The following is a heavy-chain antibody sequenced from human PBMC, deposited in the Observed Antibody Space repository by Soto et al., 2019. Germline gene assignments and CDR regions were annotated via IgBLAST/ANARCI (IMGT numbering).Heavy chain of an antibody. J-gene: IGHJ4*02. CDR3: ARDQSVAGPYDSSGYYYPFDY. V-gene: IGHV3-74*01. CDR2: IDIDGSDT. CDR1: GFTFSSYW. Sequence: GGSLRLSCAASGFTFSSYWMHWVRQAPGKGLVWVSRIDIDGSDTTYADSVKGRFTISRDNAKNTLYLQMNSLRAEDTAVYYCARDQSVAGPYDSSGYYYPFDYWGQGTLVTVSS. D-gene: IGHD3-22*01.